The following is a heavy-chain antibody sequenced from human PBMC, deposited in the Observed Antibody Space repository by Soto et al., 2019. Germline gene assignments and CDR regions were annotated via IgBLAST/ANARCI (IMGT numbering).Heavy chain of an antibody. V-gene: IGHV4-34*01. CDR3: ASSLRISPFDP. CDR1: GGSFSGYY. Sequence: SETLSLTCAVYGGSFSGYYWSWIRQPPGKGLEWIGEINHSGSTNYNPSLKSRVTISVDTSKNQFSLKLSSVTAADTAVYYCASSLRISPFDPWGQGTLVTVSS. CDR2: INHSGST. D-gene: IGHD3-3*01. J-gene: IGHJ5*02.